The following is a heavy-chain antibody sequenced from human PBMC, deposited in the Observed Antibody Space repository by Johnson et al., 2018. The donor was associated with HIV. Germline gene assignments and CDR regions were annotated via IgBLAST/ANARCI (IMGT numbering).Heavy chain of an antibody. Sequence: MQLVESGGGLVQPGGSLRLSCAASGFTFSSYAMSWVRQAPGKGLEWVSSISGSGGSTYYADSVKGRFSISRDNSKNTLYLQMNSRSAEDTAVYYCALKQLVTMDDAFDIWGQGTMVTVSS. CDR2: ISGSGGST. V-gene: IGHV3-23*04. D-gene: IGHD6-13*01. J-gene: IGHJ3*02. CDR3: ALKQLVTMDDAFDI. CDR1: GFTFSSYA.